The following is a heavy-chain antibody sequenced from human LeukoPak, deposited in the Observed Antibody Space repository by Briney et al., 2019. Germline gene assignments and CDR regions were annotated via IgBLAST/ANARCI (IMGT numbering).Heavy chain of an antibody. CDR2: ITNDGSST. D-gene: IGHD4-23*01. CDR1: GLTFSSHW. CDR3: ARGRPHGNDY. V-gene: IGHV3-74*01. J-gene: IGHJ4*02. Sequence: GGTLRLSCAASGLTFSSHWMHWVRQAPGKGLVWVSRITNDGSSTTYADSVKGRFSISRDNAKNTLYLQMNSLRVEDTAVYYCARGRPHGNDYWGQGTLVTVSS.